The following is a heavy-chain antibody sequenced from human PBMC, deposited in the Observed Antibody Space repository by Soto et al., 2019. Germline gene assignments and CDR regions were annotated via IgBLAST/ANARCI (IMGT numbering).Heavy chain of an antibody. CDR1: GFTFRDYY. Sequence: QVQLGESGGGLVRPGGSLRLSCEAYGFTFRDYYMTWFCQAPGKGLEWLSYIDSSTKYTNYADSVKGRFTIARDNAKNSLYRQMNSTRADDTDVYYCAREYYYTMDVWGQGTMVTV. J-gene: IGHJ6*02. V-gene: IGHV3-11*05. CDR3: AREYYYTMDV. CDR2: IDSSTKYT.